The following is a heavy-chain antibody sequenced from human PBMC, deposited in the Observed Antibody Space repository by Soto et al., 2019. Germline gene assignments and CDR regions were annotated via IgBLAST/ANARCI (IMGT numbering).Heavy chain of an antibody. CDR2: IIPIFGTT. CDR1: GGTFSSYA. D-gene: IGHD2-15*01. J-gene: IGHJ2*01. CDR3: ARVVTVVKSFHYWYFDL. V-gene: IGHV1-69*12. Sequence: QVQLVQSGAEEKKPGSSVKVSCKASGGTFSSYAISWVRQAPGQGLEWMGGIIPIFGTTNYAQKFQGRVTITADESTSTAYMELSSLRSEDTAVYYCARVVTVVKSFHYWYFDLWGRGTLVSVSS.